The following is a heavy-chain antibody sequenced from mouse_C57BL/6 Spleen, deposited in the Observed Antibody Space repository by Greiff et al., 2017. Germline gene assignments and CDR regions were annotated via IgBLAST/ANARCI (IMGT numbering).Heavy chain of an antibody. Sequence: EVQRVESGGGLVKPGGSLKLSCAASGFTFSSYAMSWVRQTPEKRLEWVATISGGGSYTYYPDNVKGRFTISRDNAKNNLYLQMSHLKSEDTAMYYCARDRGGDYGDVDVWGTGTTVTVSS. V-gene: IGHV5-4*01. D-gene: IGHD2-13*01. J-gene: IGHJ1*03. CDR1: GFTFSSYA. CDR3: ARDRGGDYGDVDV. CDR2: ISGGGSYT.